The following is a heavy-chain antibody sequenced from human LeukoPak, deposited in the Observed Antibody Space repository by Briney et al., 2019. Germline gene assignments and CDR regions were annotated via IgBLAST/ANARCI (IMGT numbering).Heavy chain of an antibody. CDR2: INPSGGST. CDR3: ARGEGIHYGSGSRLGTYYFDY. V-gene: IGHV1-46*01. Sequence: ASVKVSCKASGYTFTSYGISWVRQAPGQGLEWMGIINPSGGSTSYAQKFQGRVTMTRDTSTSTVYMELSSLRSEDTAVYYCARGEGIHYGSGSRLGTYYFDYWGQGTLVTVSS. D-gene: IGHD3-10*01. CDR1: GYTFTSYG. J-gene: IGHJ4*02.